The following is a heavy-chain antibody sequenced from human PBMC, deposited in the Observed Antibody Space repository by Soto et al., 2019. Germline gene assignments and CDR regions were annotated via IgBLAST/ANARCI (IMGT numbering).Heavy chain of an antibody. Sequence: ELHLLESGGGLVQPGGSLSLSCASSAFTFNNYAMSWVRQAPGKGLEWVSGIGGSGRTTYYADSVKGRFTISRDNSNTTMFLKMNSLRAEDTAVYYCAISRFSDRSGDFYYYWGQGTMVIVSS. CDR3: AISRFSDRSGDFYYY. CDR1: AFTFNNYA. J-gene: IGHJ4*02. V-gene: IGHV3-23*01. D-gene: IGHD3-22*01. CDR2: IGGSGRTT.